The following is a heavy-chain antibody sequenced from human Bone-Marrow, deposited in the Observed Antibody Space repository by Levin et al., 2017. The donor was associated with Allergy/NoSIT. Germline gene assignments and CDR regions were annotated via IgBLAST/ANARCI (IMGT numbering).Heavy chain of an antibody. CDR1: GFTFGDYA. V-gene: IGHV3-49*03. J-gene: IGHJ6*02. CDR3: TRDKGTTPYYYYGMDV. D-gene: IGHD4-11*01. Sequence: GGSLRLSCTASGFTFGDYAMSWFRQAPGKGLEWVGFIRSKAYGGTTEYAASVKGRFTISRDDSKSIAYLQMNSLKTEDTAVYYCTRDKGTTPYYYYGMDVWGQGTTVTVSS. CDR2: IRSKAYGGTT.